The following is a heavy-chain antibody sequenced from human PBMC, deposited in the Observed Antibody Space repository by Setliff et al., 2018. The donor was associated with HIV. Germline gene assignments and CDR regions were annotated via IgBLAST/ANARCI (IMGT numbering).Heavy chain of an antibody. CDR2: IIPILGIA. J-gene: IGHJ2*01. D-gene: IGHD3-22*01. CDR1: GYTFTDYY. V-gene: IGHV1-69*10. CDR3: ARGGLGSSGYYYEGWYFDL. Sequence: GASVKVSCKASGYTFTDYYMHWVRQAPGQGLEWMGGIIPILGIANYAQKFQGRVTITADKSTSTAYMELSSLRSEDTAVYYCARGGLGSSGYYYEGWYFDLWGRGTLVTVSS.